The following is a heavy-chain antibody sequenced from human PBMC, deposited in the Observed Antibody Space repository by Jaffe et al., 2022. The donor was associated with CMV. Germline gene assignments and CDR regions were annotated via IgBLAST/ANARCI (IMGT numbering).Heavy chain of an antibody. J-gene: IGHJ6*03. V-gene: IGHV4-59*08. CDR3: ARHEGGNDYVWGSYPLRYYYYMDV. CDR1: GGSISSYY. D-gene: IGHD3-16*02. CDR2: IYYSGST. Sequence: QVQLQESGPGLVKPSETLSLTCTVSGGSISSYYWSWIRQPPGKGLEWIGYIYYSGSTNYNPSLKSRVTISVDTSKNQFSLKLSSVTAADTAVYYCARHEGGNDYVWGSYPLRYYYYMDVWGKGTTVTVSS.